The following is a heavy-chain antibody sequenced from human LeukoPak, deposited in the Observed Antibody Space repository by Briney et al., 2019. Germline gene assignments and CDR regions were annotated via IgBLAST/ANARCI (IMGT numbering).Heavy chain of an antibody. CDR3: AKSQYYYDSSGYPTN. Sequence: PGGSLRLSFAASGFPFSSNSMNWVRQAPGKGLEWVSAISGSGGSTYYADSVKGRFTISRDNSKNTLYLQMNSLRAEDTAVYYCAKSQYYYDSSGYPTNWGQGTLVTVSS. J-gene: IGHJ4*02. CDR2: ISGSGGST. CDR1: GFPFSSNS. V-gene: IGHV3-23*01. D-gene: IGHD3-22*01.